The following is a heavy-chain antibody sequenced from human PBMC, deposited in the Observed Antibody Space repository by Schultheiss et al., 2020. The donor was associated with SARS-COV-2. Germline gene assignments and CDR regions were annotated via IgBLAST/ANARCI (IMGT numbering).Heavy chain of an antibody. V-gene: IGHV4-38-2*01. CDR2: IYHSGST. CDR1: GYSISSGYY. CDR3: ARAGDGYYFDY. Sequence: SETLSLTCAVSGYSISSGYYWGWIRQPPGKGLEWIGSIYHSGSTYYNPPLKSRVTISVDTSKNQFSLKLSSVTAADTAVYYCARAGDGYYFDYWGQGTLVTVSS. D-gene: IGHD7-27*01. J-gene: IGHJ4*02.